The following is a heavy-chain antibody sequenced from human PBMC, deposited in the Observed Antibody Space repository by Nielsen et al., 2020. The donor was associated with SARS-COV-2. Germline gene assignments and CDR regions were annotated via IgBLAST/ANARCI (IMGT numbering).Heavy chain of an antibody. CDR2: IDYRGST. D-gene: IGHD1-26*01. V-gene: IGHV4-31*03. Sequence: LRLSCTVPGESINSEGYYWSWIRQNPGKGLEWIGYIDYRGSTYYNTSLRSRASISVDTSKNQFSLRLISVTAADTAVYYCARDDPQRLLHVGWYDPWGRGTLVTVSS. CDR1: GESINSEGYY. CDR3: ARDDPQRLLHVGWYDP. J-gene: IGHJ5*02.